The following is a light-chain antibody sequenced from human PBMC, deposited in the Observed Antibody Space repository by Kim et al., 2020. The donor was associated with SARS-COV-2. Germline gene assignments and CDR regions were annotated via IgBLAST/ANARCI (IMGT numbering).Light chain of an antibody. J-gene: IGKJ1*01. CDR1: QSVSNN. CDR3: QQYNNWPPWA. Sequence: SPGEKATLSCRASQSVSNNLVWYQKKPGQSPRLLIYDASTRATGIPARFSGSGSGTEFTLTSSSVQSEDSAHYYCQQYNNWPPWAFGQGTKVDIK. V-gene: IGKV3-15*01. CDR2: DAS.